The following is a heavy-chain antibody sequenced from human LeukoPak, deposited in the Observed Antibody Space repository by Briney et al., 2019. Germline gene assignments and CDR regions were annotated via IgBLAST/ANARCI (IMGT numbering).Heavy chain of an antibody. CDR2: ISWDGNIK. Sequence: AFISWDGNIKYCADSVEGRFTISRDSPKNTLFLQMNSLRAEDTAVYYCARDLSRSYSVDYWGQGTLVTVSS. J-gene: IGHJ4*02. CDR3: ARDLSRSYSVDY. D-gene: IGHD3-10*01. V-gene: IGHV3-30*01.